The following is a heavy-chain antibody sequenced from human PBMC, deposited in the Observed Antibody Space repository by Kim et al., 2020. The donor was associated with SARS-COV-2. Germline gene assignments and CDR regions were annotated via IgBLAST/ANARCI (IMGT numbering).Heavy chain of an antibody. CDR1: GFTFGHYS. CDR2: ISTSSSYI. V-gene: IGHV3-21*06. Sequence: GGSLRLSCFTSGFTFGHYSMNWVRQAPGKGLEWLSVISTSSSYIYYADSLKGRFTISRDNVKNSVYQEMNGLRAEDTGVYYCARVFSPPWSASLRGSGMDVWGQGATVTVS. J-gene: IGHJ6*02. D-gene: IGHD3-3*01. CDR3: ARVFSPPWSASLRGSGMDV.